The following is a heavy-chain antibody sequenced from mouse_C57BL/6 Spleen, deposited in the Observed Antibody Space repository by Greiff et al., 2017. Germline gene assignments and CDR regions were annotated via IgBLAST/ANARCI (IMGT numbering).Heavy chain of an antibody. V-gene: IGHV1-80*01. D-gene: IGHD1-1*01. CDR2: IYPGDGDT. J-gene: IGHJ3*01. CDR1: GYAFSSYW. CDR3: ASGEDYYGSSYGAY. Sequence: VQGVESGAELVKPGASVKISCKASGYAFSSYWMNWVKQRPGKGLEWIGQIYPGDGDTNYNGKFKGKATLTADKSSSTAYMQLSSLTSEDSAVYFCASGEDYYGSSYGAYWGQGTLVTVSA.